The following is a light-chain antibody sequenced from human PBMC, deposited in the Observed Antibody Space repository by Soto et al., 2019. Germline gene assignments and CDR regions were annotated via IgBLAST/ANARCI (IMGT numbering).Light chain of an antibody. V-gene: IGKV3-20*01. Sequence: EIVFTQSPGTLSLSPGERATLSCRASQSVSSSYLAWYQQKPGQAPRLLIYGASSRATGVPDRFSGSGSGTDFTLTISRLESEDFAVYYCQHYGTAFGQGTKVDIK. CDR3: QHYGTA. CDR2: GAS. CDR1: QSVSSSY. J-gene: IGKJ1*01.